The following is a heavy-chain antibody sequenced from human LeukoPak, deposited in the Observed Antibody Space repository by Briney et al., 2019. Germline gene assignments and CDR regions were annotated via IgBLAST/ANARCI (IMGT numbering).Heavy chain of an antibody. D-gene: IGHD3-3*01. Sequence: PAETLSLTCTVSGGSISSYYWSWLRQPAGKGLEWIGRFYTSGSNNYNPSLKSRVTMSVETSKNQFSLKLSSVTAADTAVYYCARGPLDFWSGYSNTAEYFQHWGQGTLVTVSS. CDR2: FYTSGSN. CDR3: ARGPLDFWSGYSNTAEYFQH. CDR1: GGSISSYY. J-gene: IGHJ1*01. V-gene: IGHV4-4*07.